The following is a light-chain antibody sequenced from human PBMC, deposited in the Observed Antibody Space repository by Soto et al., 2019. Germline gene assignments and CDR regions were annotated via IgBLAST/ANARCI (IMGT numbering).Light chain of an antibody. CDR2: KAS. CDR3: QEYKNDYGT. J-gene: IGKJ1*01. V-gene: IGKV1-5*03. Sequence: DIQMTQSPATLAASVGDRVSLTCRASQSIDTWLAWYQQKPGKAPNLLIYKASRLESGVPSRFSGSGSGTEFTLTISRLQPEDFGSYYCQEYKNDYGTFGQGTKVEIK. CDR1: QSIDTW.